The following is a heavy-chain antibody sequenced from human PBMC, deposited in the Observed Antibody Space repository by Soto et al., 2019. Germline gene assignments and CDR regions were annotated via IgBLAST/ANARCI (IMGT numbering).Heavy chain of an antibody. J-gene: IGHJ6*02. V-gene: IGHV1-69*12. CDR1: GGTFRNSA. CDR2: IMPIFRTP. CDR3: ARDTDRPQLGGNYYYMLDV. Sequence: QVQLEQSGAEVKKPGSSVKVSCKASGGTFRNSAISWVRQAPGQGLEWMGGIMPIFRTPDYAQKFQGRVTITADESTSTAYMELSGLKSDDTAVYFCARDTDRPQLGGNYYYMLDVWGHGTTVTVSS. D-gene: IGHD3-3*02.